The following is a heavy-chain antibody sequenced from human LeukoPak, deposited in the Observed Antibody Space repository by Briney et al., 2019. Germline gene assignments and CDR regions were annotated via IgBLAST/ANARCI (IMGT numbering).Heavy chain of an antibody. CDR3: ARDRGKRVETSMVGFP. CDR1: GFTFSSYT. D-gene: IGHD5-18*01. J-gene: IGHJ5*02. CDR2: ISSRSSYI. Sequence: GGSLRLSCAASGFTFSSYTMNWVRQAPGKGLEWVSSISSRSSYIYYADSVKGRFTISRDNAKNSLYLQMNSLRAEDTAVYYCARDRGKRVETSMVGFPWGQGTLVTVSS. V-gene: IGHV3-21*01.